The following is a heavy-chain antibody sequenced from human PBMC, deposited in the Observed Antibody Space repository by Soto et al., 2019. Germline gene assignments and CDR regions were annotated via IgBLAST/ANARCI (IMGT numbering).Heavy chain of an antibody. Sequence: QVQLVESGGGVVQPGRSLRLSCAASGFTFSSYGMHWVRQAPGKGLEWVAVISYDGSNKYYADSVKGRFTISRDNSKKTLYLQMNSLRAEDTAVYYCAKDGERYSSGWHWYFDLWGRGTLVTVSS. J-gene: IGHJ2*01. D-gene: IGHD6-19*01. CDR1: GFTFSSYG. CDR3: AKDGERYSSGWHWYFDL. CDR2: ISYDGSNK. V-gene: IGHV3-30*18.